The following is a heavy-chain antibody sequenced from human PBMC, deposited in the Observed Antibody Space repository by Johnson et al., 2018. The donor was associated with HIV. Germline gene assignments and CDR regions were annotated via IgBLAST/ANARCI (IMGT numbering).Heavy chain of an antibody. Sequence: QVQLVESGGGVVQPGRSLRLSCAASRFTFSSYAMHWVRQAPGKGLEWVAVISYDGSNKYYTDSVKGRFTISRDNSKNTLYLQMNSLRAEDTALYYCAKDISMIVVVHGAFDIWGQGTMVTVSS. CDR1: RFTFSSYA. D-gene: IGHD3-22*01. CDR2: ISYDGSNK. CDR3: AKDISMIVVVHGAFDI. V-gene: IGHV3-30*04. J-gene: IGHJ3*02.